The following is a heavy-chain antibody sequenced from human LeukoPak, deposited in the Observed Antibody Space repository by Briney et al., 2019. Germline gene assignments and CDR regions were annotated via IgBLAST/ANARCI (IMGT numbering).Heavy chain of an antibody. CDR2: MYHTGSS. CDR1: GGSISSSNW. D-gene: IGHD3-22*01. V-gene: IGHV4-4*02. J-gene: IGHJ3*02. Sequence: PSETLSLTCTVSGGSISSSNWWSWVRQPPGKGLEWIGEMYHTGSSNYNPSLQSRVTISVDKSKNQFSLKLSSVTAADTAVYYCARSSGYYYDGNDAFDIWGQGTMVTVSS. CDR3: ARSSGYYYDGNDAFDI.